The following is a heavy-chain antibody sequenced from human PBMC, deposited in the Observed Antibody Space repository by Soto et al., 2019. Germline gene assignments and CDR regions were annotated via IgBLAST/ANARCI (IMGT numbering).Heavy chain of an antibody. CDR3: ARAGYYYGSGKPAFDYYYYGMDV. CDR1: GYTFTSYG. V-gene: IGHV1-18*01. J-gene: IGHJ6*02. Sequence: QVQLVQSGAEVKKPGASVKVSCKASGYTFTSYGISWVRQAPGQGLEWMGWISAYNGNTNYAQKLQGRVTMTTDTSTSTAHMELRSLRSDDTAVYYCARAGYYYGSGKPAFDYYYYGMDVWGQGTTVTVSS. CDR2: ISAYNGNT. D-gene: IGHD3-10*01.